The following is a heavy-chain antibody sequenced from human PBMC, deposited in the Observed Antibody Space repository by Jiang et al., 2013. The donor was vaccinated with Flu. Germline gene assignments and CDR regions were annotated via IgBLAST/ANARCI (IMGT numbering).Heavy chain of an antibody. J-gene: IGHJ5*02. V-gene: IGHV1-18*01. D-gene: IGHD3-3*01. CDR3: ARVPITIFGVVAYNWFDP. CDR1: GYTFTNYG. CDR2: ISAYNGNT. Sequence: GAEVKKPGASVKVSCKASGYTFTNYGISWVRQAPGQGLEWMGGISAYNGNTNYAQKLQGRVTMTTDTSTSTAYMELRSLRSDDTAVYYCARVPITIFGVVAYNWFDPWGQGTLVTVSS.